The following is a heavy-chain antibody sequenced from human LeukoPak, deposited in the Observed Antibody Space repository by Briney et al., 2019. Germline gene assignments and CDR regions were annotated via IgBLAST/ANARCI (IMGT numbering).Heavy chain of an antibody. Sequence: PSETQSLTCTVSGGSISSSSYYWGWIRQPPGKGLEWIGSIGYSGSTYYNPSLKSRVTISVDTSKNQFSLKLSSVTAADAAVYYCARLGSLAHFDYWGQGTLVTVSS. CDR2: IGYSGST. CDR1: GGSISSSSYY. D-gene: IGHD1-26*01. J-gene: IGHJ4*02. CDR3: ARLGSLAHFDY. V-gene: IGHV4-39*01.